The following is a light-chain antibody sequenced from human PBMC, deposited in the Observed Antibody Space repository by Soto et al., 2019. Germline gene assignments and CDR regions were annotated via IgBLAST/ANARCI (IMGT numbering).Light chain of an antibody. CDR1: QTVGSTY. J-gene: IGKJ1*01. CDR3: QHYGSSAWT. CDR2: DAS. Sequence: EIVLTQSPATLSLSPGERATLSCGASQTVGSTYLAWYQQKPGLAPRLLIYDASIRATGIPDRFSGSGSGTDFTLTISRLEPEYFAVCCCQHYGSSAWTFGQGNKVEIK. V-gene: IGKV3D-20*01.